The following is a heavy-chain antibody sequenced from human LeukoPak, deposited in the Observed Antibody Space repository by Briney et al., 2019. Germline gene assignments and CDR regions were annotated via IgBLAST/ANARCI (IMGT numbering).Heavy chain of an antibody. V-gene: IGHV3-30*02. CDR2: IRYDGSNK. CDR1: GFTFTNDF. CDR3: AKAVVPAAMAVGD. Sequence: GGSLRLSCAASGFTFTNDFMTWVRQAPGKGLEWVAFIRYDGSNKYYADSVKGRFTISRDNSKNTLYLQMNSLRAEDTAVYYCAKAVVPAAMAVGDWGQGTLVTVSS. D-gene: IGHD2-2*01. J-gene: IGHJ4*02.